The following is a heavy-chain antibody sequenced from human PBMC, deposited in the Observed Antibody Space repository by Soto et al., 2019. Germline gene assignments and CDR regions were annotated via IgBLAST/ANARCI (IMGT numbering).Heavy chain of an antibody. CDR2: ISAGGTT. CDR1: GLTFTNNY. D-gene: IGHD3-3*01. J-gene: IGHJ4*02. CDR3: ANAPGFGGQYYLDS. V-gene: IGHV3-66*01. Sequence: EVQLVESGGGLVQPGGSLRLSCTGSGLTFTNNYMTWVRQAPGKGLEWVSIISAGGTTYYADSVKGRFTISRDTSKNTLFLQMNSLRAEDTAVYFWANAPGFGGQYYLDSWGQGTLVTVSS.